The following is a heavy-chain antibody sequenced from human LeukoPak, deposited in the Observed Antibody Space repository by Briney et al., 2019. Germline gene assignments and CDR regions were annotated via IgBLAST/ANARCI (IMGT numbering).Heavy chain of an antibody. CDR2: INPNSGDT. Sequence: ASVKVSCKPSGYTFTGYYMHWVRQAPGQGLEWMGWINPNSGDTKYAQKFQGRVTMTRDTSISTAYMELSGLRSDDTAVYYCARGRGVVGTTTLSDSWGQGTLVTVSS. D-gene: IGHD1-26*01. CDR1: GYTFTGYY. V-gene: IGHV1-2*02. J-gene: IGHJ4*02. CDR3: ARGRGVVGTTTLSDS.